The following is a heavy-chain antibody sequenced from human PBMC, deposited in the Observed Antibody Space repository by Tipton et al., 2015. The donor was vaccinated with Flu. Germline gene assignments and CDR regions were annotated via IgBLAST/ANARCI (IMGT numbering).Heavy chain of an antibody. D-gene: IGHD1-26*01. CDR3: ARRLRGSYYVDY. J-gene: IGHJ4*02. V-gene: IGHV3-11*06. CDR1: GGSFSGYY. CDR2: ISSSSSYI. Sequence: LSLTCAVYGGSFSGYYWSWIRQPPGKGLEWVSSISSSSSYIYYADSVKGRFTISRDNAKNSLYLQMNSLRAEDTAVYYCARRLRGSYYVDYWGQGTLVTVSS.